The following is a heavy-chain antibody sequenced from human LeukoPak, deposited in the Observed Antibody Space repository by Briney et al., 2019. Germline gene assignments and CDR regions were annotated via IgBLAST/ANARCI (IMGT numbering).Heavy chain of an antibody. D-gene: IGHD1-1*01. V-gene: IGHV3-13*01. CDR3: ARGPPRGKYYYMDV. CDR2: IGTASDT. CDR1: GFTFSSFD. Sequence: GGSLRLSCAASGFTFSSFDMHWVRQPTGQGLEWVSTIGTASDTYYPGSVEGRFTLSRDNAKNTLYLQMNSLTAGDTAVYYCARGPPRGKYYYMDVWGKGTTVTVSS. J-gene: IGHJ6*03.